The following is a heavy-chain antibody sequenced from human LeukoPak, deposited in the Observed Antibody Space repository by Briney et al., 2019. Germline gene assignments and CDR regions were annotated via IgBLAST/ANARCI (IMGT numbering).Heavy chain of an antibody. J-gene: IGHJ4*02. V-gene: IGHV4-4*07. CDR1: GGSISNYY. Sequence: SETLCLTCTVSGGSISNYYWSWIRQPAGKGLEWIGRIYAGGTASYNPSLKSRVTISIDTSKSQFFLKLSSVTAADTAVYYCARGGGFSSSWSYWGQGTLVTVSS. CDR2: IYAGGTA. CDR3: ARGGGFSSSWSY. D-gene: IGHD6-13*01.